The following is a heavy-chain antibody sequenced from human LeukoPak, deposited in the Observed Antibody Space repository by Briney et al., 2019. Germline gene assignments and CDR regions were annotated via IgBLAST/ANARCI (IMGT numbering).Heavy chain of an antibody. CDR1: GGSFSGYY. Sequence: NASETLTLTCAVYGGSFSGYYWSWIRQPPGKGLEWIGEINHSGSTNYNPSLKSRVTISVDTSKNQFSLKLSSVTAADTAVYYCARDPHYYYGSGSYTGWFDPWGQGTLVTVSS. J-gene: IGHJ5*02. CDR3: ARDPHYYYGSGSYTGWFDP. CDR2: INHSGST. V-gene: IGHV4-34*01. D-gene: IGHD3-10*01.